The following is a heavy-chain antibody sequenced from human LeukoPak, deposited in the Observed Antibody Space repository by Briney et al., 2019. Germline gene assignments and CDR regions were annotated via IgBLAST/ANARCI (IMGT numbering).Heavy chain of an antibody. J-gene: IGHJ4*02. V-gene: IGHV3-53*05. CDR3: AKDLYGDPTAGIGF. Sequence: PGGSLRLSCAVSGFSVTNNYMSWVRQAPGKGLEWVSVFYVGGATYYADSVKGRFTISRDNSKNTLYLHMNSLRAEDTAIYYCAKDLYGDPTAGIGFWGQGTLVTVSS. CDR2: FYVGGAT. CDR1: GFSVTNNY. D-gene: IGHD4-17*01.